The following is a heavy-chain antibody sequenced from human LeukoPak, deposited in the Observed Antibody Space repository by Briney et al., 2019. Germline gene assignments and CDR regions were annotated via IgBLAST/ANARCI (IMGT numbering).Heavy chain of an antibody. D-gene: IGHD5-12*01. Sequence: GGSLRLSCAASGFIVSNTYMSWVRQPPGKGLEWVSVVYSDSSTYYADAVKGRFTISRDNSKNTLYLQMNSLRAEDTAVYYCARVRATFSPHFDNWGQGTLVTVSS. J-gene: IGHJ4*02. CDR3: ARVRATFSPHFDN. CDR1: GFIVSNTY. CDR2: VYSDSST. V-gene: IGHV3-66*01.